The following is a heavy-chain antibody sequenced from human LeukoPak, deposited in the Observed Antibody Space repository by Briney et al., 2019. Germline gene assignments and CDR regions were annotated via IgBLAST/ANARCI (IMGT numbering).Heavy chain of an antibody. CDR2: LNHSGST. J-gene: IGHJ4*02. Sequence: SETLSLTCAVYGGSLSGYSWSWIRQPPGKGLEWIGELNHSGSTNYNPSLKSRVTISVDTSKNQFSLKLSSVTAADSAFYYCARVPGRPAAVFDYWGQGTLVTVSS. D-gene: IGHD2-2*01. V-gene: IGHV4-34*01. CDR3: ARVPGRPAAVFDY. CDR1: GGSLSGYS.